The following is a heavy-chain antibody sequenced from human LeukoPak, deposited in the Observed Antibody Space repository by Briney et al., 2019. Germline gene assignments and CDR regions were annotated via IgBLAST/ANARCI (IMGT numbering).Heavy chain of an antibody. D-gene: IGHD6-6*01. CDR2: IYTSGST. Sequence: PSETLSLTCTVSGGSISSYYWSWIRQPAGKGLEWIGRIYTSGSTNYNPSLKSRVTMSVDTSKNQFSLKLSSVTAADTAVYYCARGIAARPVRPGMDVWGQGTTVTVSS. CDR3: ARGIAARPVRPGMDV. J-gene: IGHJ6*02. CDR1: GGSISSYY. V-gene: IGHV4-4*07.